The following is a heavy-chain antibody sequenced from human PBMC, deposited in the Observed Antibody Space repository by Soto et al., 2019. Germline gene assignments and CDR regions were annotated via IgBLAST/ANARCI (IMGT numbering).Heavy chain of an antibody. J-gene: IGHJ5*02. CDR2: ISSSSSYI. Sequence: GGSLRLSCAASGFTFSSYSMNWVRQALGKGLEWVSSISSSSSYIYYADSVKGRFTISRDNAKNSLYLQMNSLRAEDTAVYYCARDPVKASPTHDPWGQGTLVSVSS. V-gene: IGHV3-21*01. CDR1: GFTFSSYS. CDR3: ARDPVKASPTHDP. D-gene: IGHD2-15*01.